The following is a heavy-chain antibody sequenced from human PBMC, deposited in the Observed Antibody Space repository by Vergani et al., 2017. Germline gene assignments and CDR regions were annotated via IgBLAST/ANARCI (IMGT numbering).Heavy chain of an antibody. J-gene: IGHJ4*02. D-gene: IGHD3-10*01. Sequence: QVQLQQWGAGLLKPSETLSLTCAVYGGSFSGYYWSWIRQPPGKGLEWIGEINHSGSTNYNPSLKSRVTISVDTSKNQFSLKLSSVTAADTAVYYCARGRGSGAADYWGQGTLVTVSS. CDR1: GGSFSGYY. V-gene: IGHV4-34*01. CDR3: ARGRGSGAADY. CDR2: INHSGST.